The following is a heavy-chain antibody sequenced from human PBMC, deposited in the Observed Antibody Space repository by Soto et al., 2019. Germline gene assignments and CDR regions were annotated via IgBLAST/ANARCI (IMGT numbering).Heavy chain of an antibody. V-gene: IGHV3-23*01. CDR1: GFTFSSYA. D-gene: IGHD6-19*01. CDR2: ISGSGGST. CDR3: AKHDSSGWTPSAEYFQH. Sequence: PGGSLRLSCAASGFTFSSYAMSWVRQAPGKGLEWVSAISGSGGSTYYADSVKGRFTISRDNSKNTLYLQMNSLRAEDTAVYYCAKHDSSGWTPSAEYFQHWGQGTLVTAPQ. J-gene: IGHJ1*01.